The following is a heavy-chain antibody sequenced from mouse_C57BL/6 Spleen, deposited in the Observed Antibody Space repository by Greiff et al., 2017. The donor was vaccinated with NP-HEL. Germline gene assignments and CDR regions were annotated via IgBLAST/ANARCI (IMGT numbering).Heavy chain of an antibody. CDR2: INPYNGGT. D-gene: IGHD1-1*01. CDR1: GYTFTDYY. CDR3: ARHYYYGSSYYFDY. V-gene: IGHV1-19*01. Sequence: EVKLLESGPVLVKPGASVKMSCKASGYTFTDYYMNWVKQSHGKSLEWIGVINPYNGGTSYNQKFKGKATLTVDKSSSTAYMELNSLTSEDSAVYYCARHYYYGSSYYFDYWGQGTTLTVSS. J-gene: IGHJ2*01.